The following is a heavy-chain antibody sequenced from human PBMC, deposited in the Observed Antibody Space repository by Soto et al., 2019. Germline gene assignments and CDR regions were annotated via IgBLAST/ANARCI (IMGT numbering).Heavy chain of an antibody. CDR3: ARVALAVAGTNYYYYGMDV. CDR2: IIPIFGTA. Sequence: ASVKVSCKASGGTFSSYAISWVRQAPGQGLEWMGGIIPIFGTANNAQKFQGRVTITADESTSTAYMELSSLRSEDTAVYYRARVALAVAGTNYYYYGMDVWGQGTTVTVSS. J-gene: IGHJ6*02. CDR1: GGTFSSYA. V-gene: IGHV1-69*13. D-gene: IGHD6-19*01.